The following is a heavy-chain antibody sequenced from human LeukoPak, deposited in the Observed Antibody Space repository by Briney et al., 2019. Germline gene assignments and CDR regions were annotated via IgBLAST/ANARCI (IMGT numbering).Heavy chain of an antibody. CDR1: GGTFSSYA. J-gene: IGHJ5*02. V-gene: IGHV1-69*13. D-gene: IGHD1-26*01. CDR3: AREASGSYSDHNWFDP. Sequence: SVKVSCKASGGTFSSYAISWVRQAPGQGLEWMGGIIPIFGTANYAQKFQGRVTITADESTSTAYMELSSLRSEDTAVYYCAREASGSYSDHNWFDPWGQGTLVTVSS. CDR2: IIPIFGTA.